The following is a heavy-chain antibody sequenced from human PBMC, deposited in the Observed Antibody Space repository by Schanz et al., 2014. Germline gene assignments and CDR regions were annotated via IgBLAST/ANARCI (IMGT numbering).Heavy chain of an antibody. CDR2: ISGSGGST. V-gene: IGHV3-23*01. Sequence: EVQLLESGGGLVRPGGSLRLSCAASGFTFSSYTMNWVRQAPGKGLEWVSAISGSGGSTVYADSVKGRFTISRDNSNNTVFLQMNSLRAEDTAVYYCAKVWGSDYFYPFDYWGQGTLVTVSS. D-gene: IGHD3-22*01. J-gene: IGHJ4*02. CDR3: AKVWGSDYFYPFDY. CDR1: GFTFSSYT.